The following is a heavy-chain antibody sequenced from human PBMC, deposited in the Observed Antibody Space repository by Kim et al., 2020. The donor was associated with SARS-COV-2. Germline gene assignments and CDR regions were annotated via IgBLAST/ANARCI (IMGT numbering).Heavy chain of an antibody. D-gene: IGHD1-26*01. CDR2: ISGSGDII. CDR3: AKALLGLDMAFDY. Sequence: GGSLRLSCTASGFIFNNYAMSWVRQAPGKGPEWVSSISGSGDIIHYADSVKGRFTISRDRSKNTLSLQMNSLRAEDTALYYCAKALLGLDMAFDYWGQGTPVTVSS. V-gene: IGHV3-23*01. CDR1: GFIFNNYA. J-gene: IGHJ4*02.